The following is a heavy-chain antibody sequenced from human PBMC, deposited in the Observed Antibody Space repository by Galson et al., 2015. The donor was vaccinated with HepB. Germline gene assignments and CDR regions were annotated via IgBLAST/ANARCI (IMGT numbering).Heavy chain of an antibody. CDR1: GFTFSSYG. J-gene: IGHJ4*02. V-gene: IGHV3-30*18. D-gene: IGHD7-27*01. Sequence: SLRLSCAASGFTFSSYGMHWVRQAPGKGLEWVAVISYDGSNKYYADSVKGRFTISRDNSKNTLYLQMNSLRAEDTAVYYCAKAISSGDLKVWGQGTLVTVSS. CDR3: AKAISSGDLKV. CDR2: ISYDGSNK.